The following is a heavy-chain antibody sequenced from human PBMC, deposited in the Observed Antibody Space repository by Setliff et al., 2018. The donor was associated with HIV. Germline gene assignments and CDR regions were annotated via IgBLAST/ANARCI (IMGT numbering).Heavy chain of an antibody. CDR1: GFTFSIYE. V-gene: IGHV3-7*01. D-gene: IGHD3-16*01. Sequence: PGGSLRLSCAASGFTFSIYEMNWVRQAPGKGLEWVANINLDGGQRYYVDSVKGRFTVSRDNAKNSLYLQMNSLRAEDTAVYYCARDEPTGGIDYWGQGTLVTVSS. CDR2: INLDGGQR. CDR3: ARDEPTGGIDY. J-gene: IGHJ4*02.